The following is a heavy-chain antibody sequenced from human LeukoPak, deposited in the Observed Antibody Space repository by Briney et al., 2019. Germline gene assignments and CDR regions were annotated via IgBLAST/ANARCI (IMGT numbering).Heavy chain of an antibody. J-gene: IGHJ4*02. V-gene: IGHV3-30*02. CDR1: GFTFSSYG. CDR3: ARDATKNSNPIGYCSSTSCLSLDY. CDR2: IRYDGSNK. D-gene: IGHD2-2*01. Sequence: GGSLRLSCAASGFTFSSYGMHWVRQAPGKGLEWVAFIRYDGSNKYYADSVKGRFTISRDNAKNSLYLQMNSLRAEDTAVYYCARDATKNSNPIGYCSSTSCLSLDYWGQGTLVTVSS.